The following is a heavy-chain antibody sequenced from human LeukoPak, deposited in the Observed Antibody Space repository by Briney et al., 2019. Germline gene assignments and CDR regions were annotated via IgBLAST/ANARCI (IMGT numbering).Heavy chain of an antibody. D-gene: IGHD3-3*01. CDR1: GYTLTELS. CDR2: FYPEDGET. V-gene: IGHV1-24*01. Sequence: ASVKVSCKVSGYTLTELSMHWVRQAPGKGLEWMGGFYPEDGETIYAQKFQGRVTMTEDTSTDTAYMELSSLRSEDTAVYYCATVFLGGYYSQFDYWGQGILVTVSS. CDR3: ATVFLGGYYSQFDY. J-gene: IGHJ4*02.